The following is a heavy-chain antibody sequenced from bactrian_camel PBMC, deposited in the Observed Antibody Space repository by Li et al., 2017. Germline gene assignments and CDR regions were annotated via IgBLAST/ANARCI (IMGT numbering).Heavy chain of an antibody. V-gene: IGHV3S40*01. D-gene: IGHD1*01. CDR2: IITSGGTS. J-gene: IGHJ6*01. CDR3: GVSRVIMTFRLLDNVKTFGL. Sequence: VQLVESGGGLVQPGGSLRLSCAASGFTFSSYVMRWVRQAPGKGLEWVSRIITSGGTSYYADSVKGRFTISRDNAKNTLYLQMNKLKPEDTAMHYCGVSRVIMTFRLLDNVKTFGLWGQGTQVTVS. CDR1: GFTFSSYV.